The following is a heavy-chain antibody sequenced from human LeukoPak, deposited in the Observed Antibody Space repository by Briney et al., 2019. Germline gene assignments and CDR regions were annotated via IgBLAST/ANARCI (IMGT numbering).Heavy chain of an antibody. D-gene: IGHD6-19*01. V-gene: IGHV3-23*01. CDR1: GFTFSDYA. J-gene: IGHJ4*02. CDR3: AKGYSSGWPYYFDY. Sequence: GGSLRLSCAASGFTFSDYAMSWVRQAPGKGLEWVSAISGSGGNTYYANSVEGRFTISRDNSKNTLYLQMNSLRAEDTAVYSCAKGYSSGWPYYFDYWGQGTLVTVSS. CDR2: ISGSGGNT.